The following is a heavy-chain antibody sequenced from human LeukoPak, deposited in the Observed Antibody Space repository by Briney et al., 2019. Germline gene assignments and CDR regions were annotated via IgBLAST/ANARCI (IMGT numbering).Heavy chain of an antibody. J-gene: IGHJ6*02. CDR3: AKEATSSSWIDYYYGMDV. CDR2: SSGSGGST. D-gene: IGHD6-13*01. CDR1: GFILSSYA. Sequence: GGSLRLSCAASGFILSSYAMSWVRQAPGKGLEWVSASSGSGGSTYYADSVKGRFTISRDNSKNTLYLQMNSLRAEDTAVYYCAKEATSSSWIDYYYGMDVWGQGTTVTVSS. V-gene: IGHV3-23*01.